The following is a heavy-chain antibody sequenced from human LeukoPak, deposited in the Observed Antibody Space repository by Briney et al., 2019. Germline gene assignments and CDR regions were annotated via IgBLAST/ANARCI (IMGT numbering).Heavy chain of an antibody. Sequence: ASVKVSCKASGGTFSSYAISWVRQAPGQGLEWMGRIIPIFGTANYAQKFQGRVTMTRDTSTSTVYMELSSLRSEDTAVYYCARDKFGVFDYWGQGTLVTVSS. J-gene: IGHJ4*02. CDR2: IIPIFGTA. CDR1: GGTFSSYA. V-gene: IGHV1-69*05. CDR3: ARDKFGVFDY. D-gene: IGHD3-16*01.